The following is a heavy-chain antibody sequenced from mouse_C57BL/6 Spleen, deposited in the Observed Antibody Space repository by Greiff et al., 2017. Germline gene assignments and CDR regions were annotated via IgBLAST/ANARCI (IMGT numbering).Heavy chain of an antibody. J-gene: IGHJ1*03. Sequence: EVKLVESEGGLVQPGSSMKLSCTASGFTFSDYYMAWVRQVPEKGLEWVANINYDGSSTYYLDSLKSRFIISRDNAKNILYLQMSSLKSEDTATYDCAIYSNYGYFEVWGTGTTVTVSS. CDR2: INYDGSST. CDR1: GFTFSDYY. CDR3: AIYSNYGYFEV. V-gene: IGHV5-16*01. D-gene: IGHD2-5*01.